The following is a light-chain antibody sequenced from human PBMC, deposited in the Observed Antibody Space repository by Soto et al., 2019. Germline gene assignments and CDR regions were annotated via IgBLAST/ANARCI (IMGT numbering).Light chain of an antibody. J-gene: IGKJ4*01. CDR1: QGISMD. Sequence: AIQLTQSPSSLSASVGARVPILCRPSQGISMDLAWYQQQPGKAPSLLIYDASTLESGVPSRFSGSGSGTDFTLTISSLQPEDFTTYYCQQFNSYLLTFGGGTKVEIK. CDR2: DAS. V-gene: IGKV1-13*02. CDR3: QQFNSYLLT.